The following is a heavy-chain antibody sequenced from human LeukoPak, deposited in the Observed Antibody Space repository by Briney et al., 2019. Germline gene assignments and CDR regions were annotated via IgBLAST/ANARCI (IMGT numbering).Heavy chain of an antibody. Sequence: PGGSLRLSCAASGFAFSSFAMSWVRQAPGKGLEWVSSISVSSGSTNYADSVKCRFTISRDGSKNTLYVQMNSLRAEDTAVYYCAKGVGTNKGGYYFDYWGQGTPVTVSS. CDR3: AKGVGTNKGGYYFDY. D-gene: IGHD1-26*01. CDR1: GFAFSSFA. V-gene: IGHV3-23*01. J-gene: IGHJ4*02. CDR2: ISVSSGST.